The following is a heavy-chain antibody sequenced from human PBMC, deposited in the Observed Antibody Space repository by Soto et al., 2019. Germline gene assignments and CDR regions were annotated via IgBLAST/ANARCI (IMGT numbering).Heavy chain of an antibody. CDR3: ARHFWYYDFWSGYYTPPTNFDY. CDR1: GGSISSSSYY. J-gene: IGHJ4*02. V-gene: IGHV4-39*01. CDR2: IYYSGST. D-gene: IGHD3-3*01. Sequence: SETLSLTCTVSGGSISSSSYYWGWIRQPPGKGLEWIGSIYYSGSTYYNPSLKSRVTISVDTSKNQFSLKLSSVTAADTAVYYCARHFWYYDFWSGYYTPPTNFDYWGQGTLVTVSS.